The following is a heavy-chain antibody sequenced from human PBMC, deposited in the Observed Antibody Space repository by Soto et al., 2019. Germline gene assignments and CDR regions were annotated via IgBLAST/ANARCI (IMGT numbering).Heavy chain of an antibody. J-gene: IGHJ4*02. V-gene: IGHV1-18*01. CDR1: GYTFTNYG. CDR3: ARDTDCSSTSCYDY. D-gene: IGHD2-2*01. CDR2: ISAYNGNR. Sequence: ASVKVSCKASGYTFTNYGIKWVRQAPGQGLEWMGWISAYNGNRNYAQRVQGRFTMTTDTSTSTAYMELRSLRSDDTAVYYCARDTDCSSTSCYDYWGQGTLVTVSS.